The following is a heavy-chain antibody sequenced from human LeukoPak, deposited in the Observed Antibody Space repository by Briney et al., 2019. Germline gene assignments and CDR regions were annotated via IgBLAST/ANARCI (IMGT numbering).Heavy chain of an antibody. D-gene: IGHD3-10*01. Sequence: ASVKVSCKASGYTFTGFYIHWVRQAPGQGLEWMGWINPNSGGTNYAQKFQGRVTMTRDTSISTAYMELSRLRSDDTAVYYCARDSRCGSGRYSWGQGTPVTVSS. J-gene: IGHJ4*02. CDR3: ARDSRCGSGRYS. V-gene: IGHV1-2*02. CDR1: GYTFTGFY. CDR2: INPNSGGT.